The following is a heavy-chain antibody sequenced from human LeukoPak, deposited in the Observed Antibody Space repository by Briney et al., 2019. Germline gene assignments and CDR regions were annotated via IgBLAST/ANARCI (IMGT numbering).Heavy chain of an antibody. CDR3: ARDQGDYYGGNSYYYYMAV. CDR2: IYYSGST. Sequence: PSETLSLTCTVSGGSLITYYWSWIRQPPGKGLEWIGYIYYSGSTNYNPSLKSRVTISVDTSKNQFSLKLSSVTAADTAVYYCARDQGDYYGGNSYYYYMAVWGKGTTVTVSS. D-gene: IGHD4-23*01. J-gene: IGHJ6*03. V-gene: IGHV4-59*01. CDR1: GGSLITYY.